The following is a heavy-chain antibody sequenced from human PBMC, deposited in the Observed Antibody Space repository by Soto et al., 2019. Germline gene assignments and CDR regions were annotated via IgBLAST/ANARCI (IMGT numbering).Heavy chain of an antibody. Sequence: PGGSLRLSCAASGFTFSSYSMNWVRQAPGKGLEWVSSISSSSSYIYYADSLKGRFTISRDNAKNSLYLQMNSLRAEDTAVYYCARTVVVAATSDYWGQGTLVTVSS. J-gene: IGHJ4*02. D-gene: IGHD2-15*01. CDR2: ISSSSSYI. CDR3: ARTVVVAATSDY. CDR1: GFTFSSYS. V-gene: IGHV3-21*01.